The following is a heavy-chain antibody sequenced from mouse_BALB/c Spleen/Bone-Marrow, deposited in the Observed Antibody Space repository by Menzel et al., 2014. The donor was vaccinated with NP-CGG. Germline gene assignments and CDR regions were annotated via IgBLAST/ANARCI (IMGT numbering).Heavy chain of an antibody. Sequence: EVQLVESGPELVKPGASVKMSCKASGYTFXSYIIHWVKQKPGPGLEWIGYINPYNDDTKYNERFRNKATLTSDKSSSTAYMELSSLTSDDSAVYYCARWHYYGAYWGQGTLVTVSA. CDR2: INPYNDDT. J-gene: IGHJ3*01. CDR1: GYTFXSYI. V-gene: IGHV1-14*01. CDR3: ARWHYYGAY. D-gene: IGHD1-2*01.